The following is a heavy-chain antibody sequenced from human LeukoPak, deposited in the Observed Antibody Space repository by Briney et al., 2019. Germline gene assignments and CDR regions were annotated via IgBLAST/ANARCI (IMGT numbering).Heavy chain of an antibody. CDR2: ISGSGAST. D-gene: IGHD6-13*01. J-gene: IGHJ4*02. CDR1: GFTFSNYW. Sequence: GGSLRLSCAASGFTFSNYWMTWVRQAPGRGLEWVSAISGSGASTYYADSVKGRFTISRDNSRNTLYLQMNSLRAEDTAIYYCAKRRGAAAAGTNYDYWGQGTLVTVSS. CDR3: AKRRGAAAAGTNYDY. V-gene: IGHV3-23*01.